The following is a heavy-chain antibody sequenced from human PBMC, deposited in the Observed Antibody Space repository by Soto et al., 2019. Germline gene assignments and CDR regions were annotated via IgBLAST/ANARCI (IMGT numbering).Heavy chain of an antibody. Sequence: PSVTLCLTCAVYGGSLSGYLRSWIRQTPGKGVGWMGKLNHVGCTNYHPPLKTRATISVDTSNNQSSLKVTSVTAADTAVYCCARGRRREVDQWGQGTLVTVPS. CDR2: LNHVGCT. CDR1: GGSLSGYL. J-gene: IGHJ4*02. V-gene: IGHV4-34*01. CDR3: ARGRRREVDQ.